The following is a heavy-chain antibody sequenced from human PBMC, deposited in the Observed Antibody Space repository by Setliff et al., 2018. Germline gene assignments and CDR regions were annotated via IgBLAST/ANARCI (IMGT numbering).Heavy chain of an antibody. CDR1: GFTFGDFA. D-gene: IGHD3-3*01. CDR2: IWYDGSNK. CDR3: AKDRRNVLRFKWFDP. J-gene: IGHJ5*02. Sequence: PGGSLRLSCAASGFTFGDFAMYWVRQAPGKGLEWVAVIWYDGSNKFYADSVKGRFTVSRDNSKNTLYLQMNSLRAEDTAVYYCAKDRRNVLRFKWFDPWGQGTLVTVSS. V-gene: IGHV3-33*06.